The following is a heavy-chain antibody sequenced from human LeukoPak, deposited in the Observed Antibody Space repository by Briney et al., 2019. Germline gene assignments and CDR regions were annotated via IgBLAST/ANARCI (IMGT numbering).Heavy chain of an antibody. CDR3: ARRFGTYYYGSGSYYNRGYNWFDP. J-gene: IGHJ5*02. D-gene: IGHD3-10*01. CDR2: IYYSGST. Sequence: SETLSLTCTVSGGSISSYYWSWIRQPPGKGLEWIGYIYYSGSTNYNPSLKSRVTISVDTSKNQFSLKLSSVTAADTAVYYCARRFGTYYYGSGSYYNRGYNWFDPWGQGTLVTVSS. CDR1: GGSISSYY. V-gene: IGHV4-59*12.